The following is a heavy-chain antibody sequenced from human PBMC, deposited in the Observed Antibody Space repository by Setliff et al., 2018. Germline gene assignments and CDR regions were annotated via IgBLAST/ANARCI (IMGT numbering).Heavy chain of an antibody. CDR3: VVAGTCSY. J-gene: IGHJ4*02. D-gene: IGHD3-10*02. V-gene: IGHV3-21*01. CDR2: ISSSSSYI. Sequence: PGESLKISCAASGFVFGTYGMHWVRQAPGKGLDWVSSISSSSSYIYYADSVKGRFTISRDNAKNSLSLQMNSLRTEDTAVYYCVVAGTCSYWGQGTLVTVSS. CDR1: GFVFGTYG.